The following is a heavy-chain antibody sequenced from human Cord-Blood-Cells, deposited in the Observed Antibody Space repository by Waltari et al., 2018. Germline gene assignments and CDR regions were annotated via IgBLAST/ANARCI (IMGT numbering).Heavy chain of an antibody. J-gene: IGHJ5*02. V-gene: IGHV4-38-2*01. Sequence: QVQLQESGPGLVKPSETLSLTCAVSGYSISSGYYWGWIRQPPGKGLGWIGGIYHSGSPDHNPAPKRRVTISVDTSKTQFSLKRSSGTAADTAVYYCARGGNSIVVVPAAMWFDPWGQGTLVTVSS. CDR2: IYHSGSP. D-gene: IGHD2-2*01. CDR1: GYSISSGYY. CDR3: ARGGNSIVVVPAAMWFDP.